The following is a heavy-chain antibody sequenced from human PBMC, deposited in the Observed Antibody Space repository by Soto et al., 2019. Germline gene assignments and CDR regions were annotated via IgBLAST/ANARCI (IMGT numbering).Heavy chain of an antibody. V-gene: IGHV1-69*13. CDR1: GGTFSTYP. CDR3: ARGATHGSSWYFWFDP. CDR2: IIPLFGTT. D-gene: IGHD6-13*01. Sequence: SLKVSCKASGGTFSTYPMNWGRQAPGQGLEWMGGIIPLFGTTNYAQKFKGRVTITADESTSTAYMELSSLRAEDAAVYYCARGATHGSSWYFWFDPWGQGTLVTVSS. J-gene: IGHJ5*02.